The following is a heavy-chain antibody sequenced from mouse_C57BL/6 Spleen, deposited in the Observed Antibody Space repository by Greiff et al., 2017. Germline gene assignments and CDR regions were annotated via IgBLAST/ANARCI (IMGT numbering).Heavy chain of an antibody. CDR1: GYTFTTYP. D-gene: IGHD1-1*01. Sequence: QVQLQQSGAELVKPGASVKMSCKASGYTFTTYPIEWMKQNHGKSLEWIGNFHPYNDDTKYNEKFKGKATLTVETSSSTVYLELSRLTSDDSAVYYCAKGGNYYGSSPWFAYWGQGTLVTVSA. J-gene: IGHJ3*01. CDR3: AKGGNYYGSSPWFAY. V-gene: IGHV1-47*01. CDR2: FHPYNDDT.